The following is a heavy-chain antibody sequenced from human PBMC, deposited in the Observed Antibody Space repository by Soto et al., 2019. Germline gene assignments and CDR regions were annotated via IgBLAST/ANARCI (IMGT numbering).Heavy chain of an antibody. J-gene: IGHJ6*02. CDR1: GFTFSSYG. D-gene: IGHD2-2*01. CDR2: IWYDRSNK. Sequence: QVQLVESGGGVVQPGRSLRFSCAASGFTFSSYGMHWVRQAPGKGLEWVAVIWYDRSNKYYADSVKGRFTISRDNSKNTLYLQMNSLRAEDTAVYYCARDGDCSSTSCPPSAYYYYGMDVWGQGTTVTVSS. V-gene: IGHV3-33*01. CDR3: ARDGDCSSTSCPPSAYYYYGMDV.